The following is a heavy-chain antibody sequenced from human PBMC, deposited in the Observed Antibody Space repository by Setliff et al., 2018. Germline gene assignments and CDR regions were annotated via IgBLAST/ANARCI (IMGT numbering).Heavy chain of an antibody. J-gene: IGHJ6*02. CDR2: ISGSSSDI. Sequence: PGGSLRLSCAASGFIFKNYIMTWVRQAPGKGLEWVASISGSSSDIYYADSVKGRFSISRDNAKNSLYLQMNSLRAEDTALYYCARDGVFYAMDVWGHGPTVTVSS. CDR3: ARDGVFYAMDV. CDR1: GFIFKNYI. D-gene: IGHD3-10*01. V-gene: IGHV3-21*01.